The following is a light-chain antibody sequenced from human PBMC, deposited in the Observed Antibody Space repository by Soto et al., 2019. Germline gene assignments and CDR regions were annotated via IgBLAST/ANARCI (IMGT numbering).Light chain of an antibody. CDR1: QSLLHSNGYNY. CDR2: LGS. V-gene: IGKV2-28*01. Sequence: DIVMTQSPLSLPVTPGEPASISCRSSQSLLHSNGYNYLDWYLQKPGQSPQLLIYLGSNRASGVPDRFSGSGSGTDVTLKGSRVEAEDVGVYYCMQALQAPPWTFGQGTKVDIK. CDR3: MQALQAPPWT. J-gene: IGKJ1*01.